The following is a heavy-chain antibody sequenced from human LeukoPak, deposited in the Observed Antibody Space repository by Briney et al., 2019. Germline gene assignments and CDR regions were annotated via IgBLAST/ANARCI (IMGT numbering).Heavy chain of an antibody. CDR1: GFTFSSYA. CDR3: AKGGCSSTSCYATPGY. J-gene: IGHJ4*02. Sequence: PGGSLRLSCAASGFTFSSYAMSWVRQAPGKGLEWVSASGSGGSTYYADSVKGRFIISRDNSKNTLYLQMNSLRAEDTAVYYCAKGGCSSTSCYATPGYWGQGTLVTVSS. V-gene: IGHV3-23*01. D-gene: IGHD2-2*01. CDR2: SGSGGST.